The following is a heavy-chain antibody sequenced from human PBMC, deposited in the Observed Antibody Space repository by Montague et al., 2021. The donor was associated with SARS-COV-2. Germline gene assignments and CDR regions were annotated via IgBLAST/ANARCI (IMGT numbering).Heavy chain of an antibody. CDR1: GGSVSSDNW. V-gene: IGHV4-4*02. Sequence: SETLSLTCSVSGGSVSSDNWCTWVRQPPGKGLKWIGDIYHSGTTNYSPSLKSRLTISLDKSKNQFSLKLMSVTAADTAVYYCALPLGGARFDPWGQGTLVIVSS. CDR2: IYHSGTT. D-gene: IGHD3-16*01. CDR3: ALPLGGARFDP. J-gene: IGHJ5*02.